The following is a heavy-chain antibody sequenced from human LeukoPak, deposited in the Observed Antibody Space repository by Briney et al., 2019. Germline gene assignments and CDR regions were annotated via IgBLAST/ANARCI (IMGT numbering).Heavy chain of an antibody. V-gene: IGHV4-34*01. J-gene: IGHJ5*02. D-gene: IGHD1-26*01. CDR2: INHSGST. CDR1: GGSFSGYY. Sequence: SETLSHTCAVYGGSFSGYYWNWIRQPPGKGLEWIGEINHSGSTDYIPSLKSRVTISVDTSKNQFSLKLSSVTAADTAVYYCARGSKMLGYNWFDPWGQGTLVTVSS. CDR3: ARGSKMLGYNWFDP.